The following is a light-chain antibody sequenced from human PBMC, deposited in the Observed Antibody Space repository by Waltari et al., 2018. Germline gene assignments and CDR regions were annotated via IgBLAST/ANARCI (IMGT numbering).Light chain of an antibody. J-gene: IGLJ1*01. CDR1: SSDTGAFKY. CDR2: NVS. Sequence: QSAVTQPVSVSGSPGQSITLSCAGSSSDTGAFKYVSWYQQHPGDAPKVIIYNVSERPSGVSNRFSGSKSGNTASLTISGLQTEDEADYYCTAHGPGSATIFGTGTRVSVL. V-gene: IGLV2-14*03. CDR3: TAHGPGSATI.